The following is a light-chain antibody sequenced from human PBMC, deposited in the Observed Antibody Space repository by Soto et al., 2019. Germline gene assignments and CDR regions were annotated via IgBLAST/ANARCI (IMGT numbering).Light chain of an antibody. V-gene: IGKV1-13*02. CDR2: DVS. CDR1: QNIRGA. CDR3: QQFNTYPNT. J-gene: IGKJ5*01. Sequence: AIQLTQSPSSLSASVGDRVTITCRASQNIRGALAWYQQKPGKPPKLLIFDVSSLQSGVPSRFSGSGSGTEFTLTISSLQPEDFATYYCQQFNTYPNTFGQGTKVEIK.